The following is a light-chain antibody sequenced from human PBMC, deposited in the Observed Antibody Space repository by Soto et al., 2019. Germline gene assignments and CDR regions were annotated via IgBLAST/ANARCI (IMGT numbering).Light chain of an antibody. CDR3: HQFGSSPPAFT. J-gene: IGKJ2*01. CDR2: GAS. Sequence: ESMLTQSPGTLSLSPGERATLSCRASQSVSTRYLAWYQQKPCQAPRLLIYGASIRATGIPDRFSGSGSGTDFTLTISRLEPEDFAVYYCHQFGSSPPAFTFGQGTKLEI. CDR1: QSVSTRY. V-gene: IGKV3-20*01.